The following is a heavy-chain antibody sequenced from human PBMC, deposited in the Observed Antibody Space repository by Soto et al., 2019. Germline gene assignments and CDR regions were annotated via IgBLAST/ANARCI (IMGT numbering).Heavy chain of an antibody. CDR3: ARELTTGTTPRRDYYYYYGMDV. D-gene: IGHD1-1*01. Sequence: GGSLRLSCAASGFTFSSYSMNWVRQAPGKGLEWVSSISSSSSYIYYADSVKGRFTISRDNAKNSLYLQMNSLRAEDTAVYYCARELTTGTTPRRDYYYYYGMDVWGQGTTVTVSS. CDR1: GFTFSSYS. J-gene: IGHJ6*02. CDR2: ISSSSSYI. V-gene: IGHV3-21*01.